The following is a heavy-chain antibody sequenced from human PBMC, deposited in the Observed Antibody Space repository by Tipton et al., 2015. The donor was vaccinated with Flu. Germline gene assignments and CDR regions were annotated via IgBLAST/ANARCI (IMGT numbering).Heavy chain of an antibody. CDR1: GGSISSSSYY. CDR3: ARDRQWELLPAFDI. V-gene: IGHV4-39*07. J-gene: IGHJ3*02. CDR2: IYHSGST. D-gene: IGHD1-26*01. Sequence: TLSLTCTVSGGSISSSSYYWGWIRQPPGKGLEWIGSIYHSGSTYYNPSLKSRVTISVDTSKNQFSLKLSSVTAADTAVYYCARDRQWELLPAFDIWGQGTMVTVSS.